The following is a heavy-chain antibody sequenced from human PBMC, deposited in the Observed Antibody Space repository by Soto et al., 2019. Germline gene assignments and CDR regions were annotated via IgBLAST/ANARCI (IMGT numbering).Heavy chain of an antibody. J-gene: IGHJ4*02. Sequence: EVQLLESGGGLVQPGGSLRLSCAASGFTFSSYAMSWVRQAPGKGLEWVSAISGSGGSTYYADSVKGRFTISRENSKTPLYLQMTSLGAEETAVNYVPRGFSGTLGSFDYWAREPWSPSPQ. CDR3: PRGFSGTLGSFDY. CDR2: ISGSGGST. CDR1: GFTFSSYA. V-gene: IGHV3-23*01. D-gene: IGHD3-10*01.